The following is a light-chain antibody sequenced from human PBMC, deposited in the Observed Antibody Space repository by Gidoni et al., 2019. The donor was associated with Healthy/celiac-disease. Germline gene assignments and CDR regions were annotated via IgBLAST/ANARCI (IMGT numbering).Light chain of an antibody. Sequence: DIVMTQSPLSLPVTPGEPASISCSSSQSLLHSNGYNYLDWYLQQPGQSPQLLIYLGSNRASGVHDRFSGSGSGTDFTLKISRVEAEDVGVYYCMQALQTPLTCGQGTKLEIK. CDR3: MQALQTPLT. CDR2: LGS. J-gene: IGKJ2*01. V-gene: IGKV2-28*01. CDR1: QSLLHSNGYNY.